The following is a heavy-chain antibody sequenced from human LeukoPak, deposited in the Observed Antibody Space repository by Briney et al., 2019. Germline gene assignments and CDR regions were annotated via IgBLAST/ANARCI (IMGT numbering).Heavy chain of an antibody. CDR2: ISAYNGNT. J-gene: IGHJ4*02. V-gene: IGHV1-18*01. CDR1: GYTFTSYG. Sequence: ASVKVSCKASGYTFTSYGISWVRQAPGQGLEWMGWISAYNGNTNYAQKLQGRVTMTTDTSTSTAYMELRSLRSDDTAVYYCARGGFGELLYPQEDYWGQGTLVTVFS. D-gene: IGHD3-10*01. CDR3: ARGGFGELLYPQEDY.